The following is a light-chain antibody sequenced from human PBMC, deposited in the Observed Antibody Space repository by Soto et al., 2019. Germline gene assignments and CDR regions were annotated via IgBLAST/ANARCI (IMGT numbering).Light chain of an antibody. CDR3: CSYAGSTTYSV. J-gene: IGLJ1*01. CDR1: SSDVGSYNL. Sequence: QSVLTQPASVSGSPGQSITISCTGTSSDVGSYNLVSWYQQHPGKAPKLMIYEVSKRPSGVSNRFSGSKSGNTASLTISGLQAEDEADYYCCSYAGSTTYSVFLPWTKVTDL. V-gene: IGLV2-23*02. CDR2: EVS.